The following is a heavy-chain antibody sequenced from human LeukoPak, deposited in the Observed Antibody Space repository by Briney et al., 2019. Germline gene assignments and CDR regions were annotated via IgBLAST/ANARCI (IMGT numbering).Heavy chain of an antibody. CDR3: AATTLGRRGYYYYYYYMDV. Sequence: ASVKVSCKASGYTFTSYGISWVRQAPGQGLEWMGWINPNSGGTNYAQKFQGRVTMTRDTSISTAYMELSRLRSDDTAVYYCAATTLGRRGYYYYYYYMDVWGKGTTVTVSS. V-gene: IGHV1-2*02. D-gene: IGHD4-17*01. CDR2: INPNSGGT. CDR1: GYTFTSYG. J-gene: IGHJ6*03.